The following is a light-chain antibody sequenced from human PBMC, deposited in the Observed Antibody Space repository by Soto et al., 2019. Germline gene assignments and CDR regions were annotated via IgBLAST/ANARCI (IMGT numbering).Light chain of an antibody. CDR3: QQYDSYPLT. J-gene: IGKJ4*01. Sequence: DIQMTQSPSSLSASVGDRVTITCQASQDMSSYLNWYQQKPGKAPKFLIYDVSTLESGVPSRFSGSGSGTEFTLTISSLQPEDFATYYCQQYDSYPLTFGGGTKVDIK. V-gene: IGKV1-16*01. CDR2: DVS. CDR1: QDMSSY.